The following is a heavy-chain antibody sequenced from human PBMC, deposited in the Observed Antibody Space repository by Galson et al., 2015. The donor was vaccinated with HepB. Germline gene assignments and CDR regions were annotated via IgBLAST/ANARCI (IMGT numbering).Heavy chain of an antibody. D-gene: IGHD6-6*01. V-gene: IGHV1-69*13. Sequence: SVKVSCKASGGTFSSYAISWVRQAPGQGLEWMGGIIPIFGTANYAQKFQGRVTITADESTSTAYMELRSLGSDDTAVYYCARDRIAVRPNWFAPWGQGTLVTVSS. CDR2: IIPIFGTA. CDR1: GGTFSSYA. CDR3: ARDRIAVRPNWFAP. J-gene: IGHJ5*02.